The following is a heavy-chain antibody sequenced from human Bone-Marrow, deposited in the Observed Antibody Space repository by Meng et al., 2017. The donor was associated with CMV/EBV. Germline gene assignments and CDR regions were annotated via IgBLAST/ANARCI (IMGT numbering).Heavy chain of an antibody. Sequence: SETLSLTCSVAGGSASTGSYYWGWLRQSPGKGPEWIGSIHYGGSTFYSPSLKGRVTISVGTSHRHLSLMLNSVTAADTAMDYCARHLKVGYQYFYYYGMDVWGQGTTVTVSS. CDR1: GGSASTGSYY. V-gene: IGHV4-39*01. J-gene: IGHJ6*02. CDR2: IHYGGST. CDR3: ARHLKVGYQYFYYYGMDV. D-gene: IGHD1-26*01.